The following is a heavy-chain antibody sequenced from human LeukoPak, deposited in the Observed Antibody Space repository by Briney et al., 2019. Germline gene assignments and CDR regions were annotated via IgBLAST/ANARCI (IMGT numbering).Heavy chain of an antibody. CDR1: GGSISSGGYY. CDR3: ARGDGYNYYYHYYMDV. J-gene: IGHJ6*03. CDR2: IYYSGST. D-gene: IGHD5-24*01. Sequence: PSETLSLTCTVSGGSISSGGYYWSWIRQHPGKGLEWIGYIYYSGSTYYNPSLKSRVTISVDTSKNQFSLKLSSVTAADTAVYYCARGDGYNYYYHYYMDVWGKGTTVTVSS. V-gene: IGHV4-31*03.